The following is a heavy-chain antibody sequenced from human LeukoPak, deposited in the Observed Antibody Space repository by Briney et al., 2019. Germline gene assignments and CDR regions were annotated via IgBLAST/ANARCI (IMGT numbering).Heavy chain of an antibody. CDR2: IRSKAYGGTT. Sequence: GGSLRLSCTASGFTIGDYAMSWFRQPPGKGLEWVGFIRSKAYGGTTEYAASVKGRFTISRDDSKSIAYLQMNRLKTEDTAVYYCTRDYYDSSGYMLRWGQGTLVTVSS. D-gene: IGHD3-22*01. V-gene: IGHV3-49*03. CDR1: GFTIGDYA. CDR3: TRDYYDSSGYMLR. J-gene: IGHJ4*02.